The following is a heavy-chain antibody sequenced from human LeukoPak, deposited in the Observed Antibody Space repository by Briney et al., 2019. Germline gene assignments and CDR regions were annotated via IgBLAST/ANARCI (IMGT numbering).Heavy chain of an antibody. CDR3: TLIQGWGSGSYYRDF. V-gene: IGHV3-15*01. D-gene: IGHD3-10*01. Sequence: GGSLRLSCAASGFSISNDWMSWVRQAPGKGLEWVARVKSRSAGETTDYAAPVKGRFTNSRDDSKNTLYLQMNSLKTEDTAVYYCTLIQGWGSGSYYRDFWGQGTLVTVSS. CDR2: VKSRSAGETT. CDR1: GFSISNDW. J-gene: IGHJ4*02.